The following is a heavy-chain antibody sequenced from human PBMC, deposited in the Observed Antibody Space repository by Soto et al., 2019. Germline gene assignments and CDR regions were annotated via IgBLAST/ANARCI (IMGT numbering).Heavy chain of an antibody. CDR2: VYYSGNT. V-gene: IGHV4-39*01. D-gene: IGHD3-22*01. CDR1: GGSISTDKYY. CDR3: ARHVGSRNLYDSVAYYFDF. J-gene: IGHJ4*02. Sequence: QLQLQESGPGLVKPSETLSLICSVSGGSISTDKYYWGWIRQPPGKGLEWIGSVYYSGNTHYTPSLKSRVTISVDTXXSXVXXKMSSVTAADTAVYYCARHVGSRNLYDSVAYYFDFWGQGTLVTVSS.